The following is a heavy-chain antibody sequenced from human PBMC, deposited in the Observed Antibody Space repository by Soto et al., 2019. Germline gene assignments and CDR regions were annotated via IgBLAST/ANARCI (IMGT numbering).Heavy chain of an antibody. Sequence: QVQLQESGPGLVKPSQTLSLTCTVSGGSISSGGYYWSWIRQHPGKGLEWIGYIYYSGSTYYNPSLKSRVTISVDTSKNQFSLKLSSVTAADTAVYYCARDNCSGGSCYSYYYYGMDVWGQGTTVTVSS. CDR1: GGSISSGGYY. CDR2: IYYSGST. V-gene: IGHV4-31*03. D-gene: IGHD2-15*01. CDR3: ARDNCSGGSCYSYYYYGMDV. J-gene: IGHJ6*02.